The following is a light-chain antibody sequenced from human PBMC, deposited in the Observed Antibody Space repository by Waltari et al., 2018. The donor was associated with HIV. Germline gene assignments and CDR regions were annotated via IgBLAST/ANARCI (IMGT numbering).Light chain of an antibody. Sequence: QSVLTQSPSASGTPGQRVSISCSGSSSYIRRNTMNWYQQLPGTAPKLLIYSNDQRPSGVPDRFSGSKSGTSASLAISGLQSEDEADYYCASWDDSLNGPVFGGGTKLTVL. V-gene: IGLV1-44*01. CDR3: ASWDDSLNGPV. CDR2: SND. CDR1: SSYIRRNT. J-gene: IGLJ2*01.